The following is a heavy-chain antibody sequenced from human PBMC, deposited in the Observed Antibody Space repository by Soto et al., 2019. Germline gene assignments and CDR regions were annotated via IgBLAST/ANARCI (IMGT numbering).Heavy chain of an antibody. CDR2: IWYDGSNK. V-gene: IGHV3-33*01. CDR1: GFTFSSYG. J-gene: IGHJ6*02. CDR3: ASDRSSGWDADGMDV. Sequence: QVQLVESGGGVVQPGRSLRLSCAASGFTFSSYGMHWDRQAPGKGLEWVAVIWYDGSNKYYADSVKGRFTISRDNSKNTLDLQMNSLRAEDTSVYYCASDRSSGWDADGMDVWGQGTTVTVSS. D-gene: IGHD6-19*01.